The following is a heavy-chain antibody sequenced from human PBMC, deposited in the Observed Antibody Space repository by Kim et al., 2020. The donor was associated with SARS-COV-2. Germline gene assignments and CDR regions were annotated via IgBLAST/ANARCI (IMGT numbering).Heavy chain of an antibody. CDR3: ARARVQLERQGGNWFDP. V-gene: IGHV1-18*01. CDR2: ISAYNGNT. CDR1: GYTFTSYG. D-gene: IGHD1-1*01. Sequence: ASVKVSCKASGYTFTSYGISWVRQAPGQGLEWMGWISAYNGNTNYAQKLQGRVTMTTDTSTSTAYMELRSLRSDDTAVYYCARARVQLERQGGNWFDPWGQGTLVTVSS. J-gene: IGHJ5*02.